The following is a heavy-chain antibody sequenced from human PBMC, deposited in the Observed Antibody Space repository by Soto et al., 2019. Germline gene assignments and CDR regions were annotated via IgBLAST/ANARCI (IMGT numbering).Heavy chain of an antibody. CDR2: IKQDGSEK. CDR3: AREINYDILTGYFKYYYYYYGMDV. CDR1: GFTFSSYW. Sequence: GGSLRLSCAASGFTFSSYWMSWVRQAPGKGLEWVANIKQDGSEKYYVDSVKGRFTISRDNAKNSLYLQMNSLRAEDTAVYYCAREINYDILTGYFKYYYYYYGMDVWGQGTTVTVSS. J-gene: IGHJ6*02. V-gene: IGHV3-7*01. D-gene: IGHD3-9*01.